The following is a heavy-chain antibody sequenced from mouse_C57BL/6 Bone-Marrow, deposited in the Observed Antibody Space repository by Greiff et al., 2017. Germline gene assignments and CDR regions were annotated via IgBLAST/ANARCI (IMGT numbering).Heavy chain of an antibody. CDR2: INPSTGGT. V-gene: IGHV1-42*01. CDR1: GYSFTGYY. CDR3: ARRGWLPPYYFDY. D-gene: IGHD2-3*01. J-gene: IGHJ2*01. Sequence: VQLQQSGPELVKPGASVKISCKASGYSFTGYYMNWVKQSPEKSLEWIGEINPSTGGTTYNQKFKAKATLTVDKSSSTAYMQLKSLTSEDSAVYYCARRGWLPPYYFDYWGQGTTLTVSS.